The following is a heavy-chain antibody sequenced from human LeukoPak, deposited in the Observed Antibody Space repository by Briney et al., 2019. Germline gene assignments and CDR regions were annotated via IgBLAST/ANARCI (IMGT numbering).Heavy chain of an antibody. CDR1: GFTFSSYD. CDR2: IRYDGSNK. Sequence: PGGSLRLSCAASGFTFSSYDMHWFRQAPGKGLEWVAFIRYDGSNKYYADSVKGRFTISGDNSKNTLYLQMNSLRAEDTAVYYCAKDRAPLRFLEWLGYPDAFDIWGQGTMVTVSS. CDR3: AKDRAPLRFLEWLGYPDAFDI. V-gene: IGHV3-30*02. J-gene: IGHJ3*02. D-gene: IGHD3-3*01.